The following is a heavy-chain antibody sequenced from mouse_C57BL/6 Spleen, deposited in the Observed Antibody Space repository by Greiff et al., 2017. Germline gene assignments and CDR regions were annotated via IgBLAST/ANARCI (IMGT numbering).Heavy chain of an antibody. V-gene: IGHV1-42*01. CDR3: ARLGGGLRRYFDV. Sequence: VQLQQSGPELVKPGASVKISCKASGYSFTGYYMNWVKQSPEKSLEWIGGINPSTGGTTYNQKFKAKATLTVDKSSSTAYMQLKSLTSEDSAVYYCARLGGGLRRYFDVWGTGTTVTVSA. D-gene: IGHD2-2*01. CDR1: GYSFTGYY. CDR2: INPSTGGT. J-gene: IGHJ1*03.